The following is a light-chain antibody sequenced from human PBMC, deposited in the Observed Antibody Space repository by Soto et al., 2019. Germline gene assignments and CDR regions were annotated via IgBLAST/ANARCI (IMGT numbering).Light chain of an antibody. CDR3: MQRIEFPLT. CDR1: QSLLDSDDGNTY. J-gene: IGKJ4*01. CDR2: TVS. Sequence: DIVMTQTPLSLTVTPGEPASISCRSSQSLLDSDDGNTYLDWYLQKPGQSPQLLIYTVSYRASGVPDRFSGSGSGTDFTLKISRVEAEDVGVYYCMQRIEFPLTFGGGT. V-gene: IGKV2-40*01.